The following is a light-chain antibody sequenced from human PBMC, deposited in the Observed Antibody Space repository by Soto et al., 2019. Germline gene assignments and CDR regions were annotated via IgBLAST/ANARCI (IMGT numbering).Light chain of an antibody. J-gene: IGLJ2*01. CDR3: AAWDDSLSGVV. V-gene: IGLV1-47*01. Sequence: QAVVTQPPSASGTPGQRVTISCSGSSSNIGSNYVYWYQQLPGTAPKLLIYRTNHRPSGVPDRFSGSKSGTSASLAISGLRSEDEADYYCAAWDDSLSGVVFGGGTKLTVL. CDR1: SSNIGSNY. CDR2: RTN.